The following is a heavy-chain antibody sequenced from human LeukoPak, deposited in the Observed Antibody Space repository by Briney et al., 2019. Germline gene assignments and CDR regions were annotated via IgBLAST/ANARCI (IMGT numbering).Heavy chain of an antibody. CDR3: AGEGGFYRPLDY. CDR1: GGSVINTNW. Sequence: SETLSLTCGVSGGSVINTNWWTWVRQPPGKGLEWIGEVHLDGRTNYNPSLESRLTMSVDVSENQVSLKLASVTAADTAVYYCAGEGGFYRPLDYSGQGTLVNVSS. V-gene: IGHV4-4*02. CDR2: VHLDGRT. D-gene: IGHD3-3*01. J-gene: IGHJ4*02.